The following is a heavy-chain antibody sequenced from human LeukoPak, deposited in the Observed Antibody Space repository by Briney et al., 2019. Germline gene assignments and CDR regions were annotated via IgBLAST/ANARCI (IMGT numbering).Heavy chain of an antibody. CDR1: GGSFSGYY. J-gene: IGHJ5*02. CDR3: AGGYCSSTSCLGWFDP. Sequence: SETLSLTCAVYGGSFSGYYWSWIRQPPGKGLEWIGEINHSGSTNYNPSLKSRVTISVDTSKNQFSLKLSSVTAADTAVYYCAGGYCSSTSCLGWFDPWGQGTLVTVSS. D-gene: IGHD2-2*01. CDR2: INHSGST. V-gene: IGHV4-34*01.